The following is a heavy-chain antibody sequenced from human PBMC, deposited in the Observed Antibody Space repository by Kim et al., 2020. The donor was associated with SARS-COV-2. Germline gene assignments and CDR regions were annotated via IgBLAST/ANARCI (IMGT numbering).Heavy chain of an antibody. Sequence: SETLSLTCAVYGGSFSGYYWSWIRQPPGKGLEWIGEINHSGSTNYNPSLKSRVTISVDTSKNQFSLKLSSVTAADTAVYYCARGVPYSNYYYYGMDVWGQGTTVTVSS. CDR2: INHSGST. J-gene: IGHJ6*02. CDR1: GGSFSGYY. CDR3: ARGVPYSNYYYYGMDV. V-gene: IGHV4-34*01. D-gene: IGHD4-4*01.